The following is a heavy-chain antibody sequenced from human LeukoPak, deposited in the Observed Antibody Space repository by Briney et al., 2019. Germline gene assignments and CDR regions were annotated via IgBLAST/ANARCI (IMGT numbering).Heavy chain of an antibody. CDR3: ARRQIAVAGAFDY. Sequence: GGSLRLSCAASGFTFSSYSMNWVRQAPGKGLEWVSSISSSSSYIYYADSLKGRFTISRDNAKNSLYLQMNSLRAEDTAMYYCARRQIAVAGAFDYWGQGTLVTVSS. J-gene: IGHJ4*02. D-gene: IGHD6-19*01. CDR1: GFTFSSYS. V-gene: IGHV3-21*01. CDR2: ISSSSSYI.